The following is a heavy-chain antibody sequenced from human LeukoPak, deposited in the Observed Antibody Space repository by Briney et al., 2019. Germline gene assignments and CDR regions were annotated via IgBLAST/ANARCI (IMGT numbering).Heavy chain of an antibody. CDR2: FDPEDGET. J-gene: IGHJ5*02. V-gene: IGHV1-24*01. CDR3: ATLGGYYNWFDP. D-gene: IGHD3-22*01. Sequence: ASVKVSCKVPGYTLTELSMHWVRQAPGKGLEWMGGFDPEDGETIYAQKFQGRVTMTEDTSTDTAYMELSSLRSEDTAVYYCATLGGYYNWFDPWGQGTLVTVSS. CDR1: GYTLTELS.